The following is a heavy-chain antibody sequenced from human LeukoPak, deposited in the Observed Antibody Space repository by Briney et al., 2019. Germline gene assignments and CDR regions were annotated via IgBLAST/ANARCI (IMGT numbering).Heavy chain of an antibody. J-gene: IGHJ4*02. CDR1: GFTFSSFE. Sequence: PGGSLRLSCAASGFTFSSFEMNWVRQGPGKGREWVSYISSSGSIIYYADSVKGRFTISRDNAKNSLYLQMSSLRAEDTAVYYCARWARLGELSSDFWGQGTLVSVSS. CDR2: ISSSGSII. D-gene: IGHD3-16*02. CDR3: ARWARLGELSSDF. V-gene: IGHV3-48*03.